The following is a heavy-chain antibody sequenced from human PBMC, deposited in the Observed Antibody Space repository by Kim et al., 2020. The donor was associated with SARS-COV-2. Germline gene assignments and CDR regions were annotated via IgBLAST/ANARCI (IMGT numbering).Heavy chain of an antibody. J-gene: IGHJ3*02. CDR1: GFTFSNYA. CDR2: IGGSGSNT. Sequence: GGSLRLSCAASGFTFSNYAMTWVRQTPRKGLEWVSVIGGSGSNTFYADSVKGRFTIFRDNSKNTLFLQMNSLRAEDTAVYYCANCWDDNCHGRNDLVDIWGQGIMVTVSS. CDR3: ANCWDDNCHGRNDLVDI. V-gene: IGHV3-23*01. D-gene: IGHD1-20*01.